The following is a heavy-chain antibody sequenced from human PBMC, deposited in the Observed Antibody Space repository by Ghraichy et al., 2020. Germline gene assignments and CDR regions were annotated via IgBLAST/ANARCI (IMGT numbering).Heavy chain of an antibody. Sequence: SETLSLTCAVYGGSFSGYYWSWIRQPPGKGLEWIGEINHSGSTNYNPSLKSRVTISVDTSKNQFSLKLSSVTAADTAVYYCARRSVAGPRRHAFDIWGQGTMVTVSS. D-gene: IGHD6-19*01. CDR3: ARRSVAGPRRHAFDI. J-gene: IGHJ3*02. V-gene: IGHV4-34*01. CDR2: INHSGST. CDR1: GGSFSGYY.